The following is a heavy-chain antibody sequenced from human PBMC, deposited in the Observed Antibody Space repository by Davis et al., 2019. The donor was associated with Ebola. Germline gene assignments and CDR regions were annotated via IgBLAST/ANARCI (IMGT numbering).Heavy chain of an antibody. D-gene: IGHD6-19*01. J-gene: IGHJ6*02. CDR1: GGSISSGGYY. CDR2: IYYSGST. CDR3: ARRDGSSGWYNYYGMDV. Sequence: MPSETLSLTCTVSGGSISSGGYYWSWIRQPPGKGLEWIGSIYYSGSTYYNPSLKSRVTISVDTSKNQFSLKLSSVTAADTAVYYCARRDGSSGWYNYYGMDVWGQGTTVTVSS. V-gene: IGHV4-39*07.